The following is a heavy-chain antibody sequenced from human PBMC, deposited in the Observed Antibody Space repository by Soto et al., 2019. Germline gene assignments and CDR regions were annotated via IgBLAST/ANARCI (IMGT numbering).Heavy chain of an antibody. J-gene: IGHJ6*02. CDR2: IYHSGST. V-gene: IGHV4-4*02. Sequence: SETLSLTCAVSGGSISSSNWWSWVRQPPGKGLEWIGEIYHSGSTNYNPSLKSRVTISVDKSKSQFSLKLSSVTAADTAVYYCARVSGSYYYGMDVWGQGTTVT. CDR3: ARVSGSYYYGMDV. CDR1: GGSISSSNW. D-gene: IGHD1-26*01.